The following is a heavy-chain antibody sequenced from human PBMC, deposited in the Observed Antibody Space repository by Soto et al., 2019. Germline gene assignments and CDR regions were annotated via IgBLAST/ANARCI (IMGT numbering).Heavy chain of an antibody. V-gene: IGHV4-59*01. CDR3: ARSKAGSSSVGKYGMDV. J-gene: IGHJ6*02. Sequence: SETLSLTCTVSGGSISSYYWSWIRQPPGKGLEWIGYIYYSGSTNYNPSLKSRVTISVDTSKNQFSLKLSSVTAADTAVYYCARSKAGSSSVGKYGMDVWGQGTTVTVSS. D-gene: IGHD6-6*01. CDR2: IYYSGST. CDR1: GGSISSYY.